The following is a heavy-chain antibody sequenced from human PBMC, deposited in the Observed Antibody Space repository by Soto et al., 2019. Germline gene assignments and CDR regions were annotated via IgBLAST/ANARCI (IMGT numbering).Heavy chain of an antibody. CDR1: GGSISSSSYY. V-gene: IGHV4-39*01. Sequence: SETLSLTCTVSGGSISSSSYYWGWIRQPPGKGLEWIGSIYYSGSTYYNPSLKSRVTISVDTSKNQFSLKLSSVTAADTAVYYCARRSNDFWSGYYIGYMDVWGKGTTVTVSS. CDR2: IYYSGST. J-gene: IGHJ6*03. D-gene: IGHD3-3*01. CDR3: ARRSNDFWSGYYIGYMDV.